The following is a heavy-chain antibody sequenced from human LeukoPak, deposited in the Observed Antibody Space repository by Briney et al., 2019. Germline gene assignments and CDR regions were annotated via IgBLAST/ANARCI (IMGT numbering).Heavy chain of an antibody. Sequence: SETLSLTCTVSGGSISSYYWSWVRQPPGKGLEWIGFVYYTGSTNYSPSLKSRVTISVDTSKNQFSLKLSSVTAADTAVYYCTRGSIAYYYMDVWGKGTTVTISS. V-gene: IGHV4-59*01. CDR2: VYYTGST. CDR1: GGSISSYY. CDR3: TRGSIAYYYMDV. D-gene: IGHD3-22*01. J-gene: IGHJ6*03.